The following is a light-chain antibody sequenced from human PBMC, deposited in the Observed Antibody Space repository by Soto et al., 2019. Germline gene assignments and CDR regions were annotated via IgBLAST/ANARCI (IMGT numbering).Light chain of an antibody. CDR1: QSVSSN. J-gene: IGKJ1*01. Sequence: EIVMTQSQANLSVSPGDRATLSCRASQSVSSNLAWYQQKPGQAPRLLIYCASNRATGIPARFSGSGSGTDFILTISSLQSEDFSTYFCQQYNNWPRTFGQGTKVDIK. CDR2: CAS. V-gene: IGKV3D-15*01. CDR3: QQYNNWPRT.